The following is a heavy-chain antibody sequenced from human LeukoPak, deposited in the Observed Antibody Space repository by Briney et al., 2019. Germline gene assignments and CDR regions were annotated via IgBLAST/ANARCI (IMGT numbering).Heavy chain of an antibody. CDR2: ISSSSSTI. CDR3: ARETTVTADHDAFDI. CDR1: GFTFSSYS. D-gene: IGHD4-17*01. V-gene: IGHV3-48*02. Sequence: GGSLRLSCAASGFTFSSYSMNWVRQAPGKGLEWVSYISSSSSTIYYADSVKDRFTISRDNAKNSLYLQMNSLRDEDTAVYYCARETTVTADHDAFDIWGQGTMVTVSS. J-gene: IGHJ3*02.